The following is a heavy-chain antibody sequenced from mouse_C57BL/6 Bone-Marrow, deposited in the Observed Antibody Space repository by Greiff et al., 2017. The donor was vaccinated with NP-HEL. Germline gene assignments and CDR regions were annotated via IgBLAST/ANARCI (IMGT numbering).Heavy chain of an antibody. D-gene: IGHD1-1*01. V-gene: IGHV1-55*01. CDR3: ARWITVPDY. Sequence: QVQLKESGAELVKPGASVKMSCKASGYTFTSYWITWVKQRPGQGLEWIGDIYPGSGSTNYNEKFKSKATLTVDTSSSTAYMQLSSLTSEDSAVYYCARWITVPDYWGQGTTLTVSS. CDR1: GYTFTSYW. J-gene: IGHJ2*01. CDR2: IYPGSGST.